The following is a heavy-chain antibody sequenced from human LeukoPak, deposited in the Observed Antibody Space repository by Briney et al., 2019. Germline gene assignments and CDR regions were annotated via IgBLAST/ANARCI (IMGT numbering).Heavy chain of an antibody. J-gene: IGHJ3*02. D-gene: IGHD3-22*01. CDR1: GGSISSSSYY. Sequence: SETLSLTCTVSGGSISSSSYYWGWIRQPPGKGLEWIGSIYYSGSTYYNPSLKSRVTMSVDTSKNQFSLKLSSVTAADTAVYYCAGYDSSGYQPLRAFDIWGQGTMVTVSS. CDR2: IYYSGST. CDR3: AGYDSSGYQPLRAFDI. V-gene: IGHV4-39*07.